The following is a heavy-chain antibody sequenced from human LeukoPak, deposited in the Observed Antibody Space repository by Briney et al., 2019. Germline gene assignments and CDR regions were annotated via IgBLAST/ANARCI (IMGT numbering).Heavy chain of an antibody. D-gene: IGHD1-14*01. CDR1: GFTFVDYA. CDR3: TREETGPFDP. CDR2: IRSKAYGGTT. J-gene: IGHJ5*02. Sequence: SLRLSCTSSGFTFVDYAMGSVRPAPGKGLEWVGFIRSKAYGGTTEYAASVKGRFTISRDDSKSIAYLQKNSLKTEDTAVYYCTREETGPFDPWGQGTLVTVSS. V-gene: IGHV3-49*04.